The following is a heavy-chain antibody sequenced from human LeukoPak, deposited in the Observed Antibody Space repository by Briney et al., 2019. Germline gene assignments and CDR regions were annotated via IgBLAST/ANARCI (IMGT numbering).Heavy chain of an antibody. V-gene: IGHV3-15*01. CDR2: IKSKTNGGTT. J-gene: IGHJ4*02. Sequence: GGSLRLSCAASGFTFKNVWMSWVRQAPGKGLEWVGRIKSKTNGGTTDYVAPVKGRFTISRDDSKNTLYLHMNSLKTDDTAVYYCTTEGVASFDYWGQGTLVTVSS. D-gene: IGHD3-3*01. CDR3: TTEGVASFDY. CDR1: GFTFKNVW.